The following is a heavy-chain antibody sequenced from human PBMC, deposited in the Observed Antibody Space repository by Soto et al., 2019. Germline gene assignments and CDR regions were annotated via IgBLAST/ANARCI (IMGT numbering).Heavy chain of an antibody. J-gene: IGHJ5*02. CDR2: IYYSGST. CDR1: GGSFKSGSYS. CDR3: ARDDSNWFDP. Sequence: SETLSLTCTVSGGSFKSGSYSWSWIRQPPGKGLEWIGYIYYSGSTCYNPSLKSRVTISVDTSKNQFSLKLSSVTAADTAVYYCARDDSNWFDPWGQGTLVTVS. D-gene: IGHD2-21*02. V-gene: IGHV4-30-4*08.